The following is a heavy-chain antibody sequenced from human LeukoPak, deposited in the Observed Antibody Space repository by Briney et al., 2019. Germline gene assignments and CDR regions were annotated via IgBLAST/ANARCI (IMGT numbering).Heavy chain of an antibody. CDR3: ARDSRVAGDY. D-gene: IGHD2-15*01. CDR2: INPKSGDT. V-gene: IGHV1-2*06. Sequence: AASVKVSCKASGYTFTDYYMHWVRQAPGQGLEWMGRINPKSGDTSFAQKFRGRVTMTRDTSVTTAYMELGRLTSDDTAIYYCARDSRVAGDYWGQGTLVTVSS. J-gene: IGHJ4*02. CDR1: GYTFTDYY.